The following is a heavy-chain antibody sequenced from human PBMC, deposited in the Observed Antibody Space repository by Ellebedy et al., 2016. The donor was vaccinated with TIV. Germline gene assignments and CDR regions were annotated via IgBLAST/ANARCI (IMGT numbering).Heavy chain of an antibody. CDR2: IYYSGST. J-gene: IGHJ4*02. CDR1: GGSISSYY. V-gene: IGHV4-59*01. Sequence: SETLSLTCTVSGGSISSYYWSWIRQPPGKGLEWIGYIYYSGSTNYNPSLKSRVTISVDTSKNQFSLRLSCVTAADTAVYYCASRYGSSTSCYLDYWGQGTLVTVSS. D-gene: IGHD2-2*01. CDR3: ASRYGSSTSCYLDY.